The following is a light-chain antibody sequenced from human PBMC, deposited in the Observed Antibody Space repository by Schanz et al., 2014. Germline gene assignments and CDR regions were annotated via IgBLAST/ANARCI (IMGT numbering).Light chain of an antibody. CDR2: EVT. V-gene: IGLV2-8*01. CDR1: SSDIGGYNY. J-gene: IGLJ2*01. CDR3: TSYAASNDVV. Sequence: QSALTQPPSASGSPGQSVTISCTGTSSDIGGYNYVSWYQQHPGEAPKLMLYEVTKRPSGVPDRFSGSKSGNTASLTVSGLQAEDEADYYCTSYAASNDVVFGGGTKLTVL.